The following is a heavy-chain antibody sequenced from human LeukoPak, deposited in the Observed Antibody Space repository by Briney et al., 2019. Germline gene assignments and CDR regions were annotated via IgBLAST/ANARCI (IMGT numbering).Heavy chain of an antibody. V-gene: IGHV4-39*01. CDR1: GGSISITSYY. D-gene: IGHD2-2*01. Sequence: SETLSLTCTVSGGSISITSYYWGWIRQPPGKGLEWIGSIYYSGSTYYNPSLKSRVTISVDTSKNQFSLKLSSVTAADTAVYYCARLYCSSTSCYGWYYFDYWGQGTLVTVSS. CDR2: IYYSGST. CDR3: ARLYCSSTSCYGWYYFDY. J-gene: IGHJ4*02.